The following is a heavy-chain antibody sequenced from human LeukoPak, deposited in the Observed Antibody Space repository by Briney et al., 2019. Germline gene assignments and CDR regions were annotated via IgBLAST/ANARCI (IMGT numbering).Heavy chain of an antibody. D-gene: IGHD1-1*01. CDR2: IYSGGST. CDR1: GFTVGSTY. J-gene: IGHJ4*02. Sequence: AGGSLRLSCAASGFTVGSTYMSWVRQAPGKGLQWVSVIYSGGSTYYTDSVKGRFTISRDNSKNTLYLQMNSLRVEDTAVYYCARGYNGDYWGQGTLVTVSS. V-gene: IGHV3-66*02. CDR3: ARGYNGDY.